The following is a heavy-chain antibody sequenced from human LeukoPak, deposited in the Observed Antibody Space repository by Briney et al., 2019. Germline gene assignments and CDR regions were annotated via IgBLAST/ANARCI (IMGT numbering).Heavy chain of an antibody. CDR2: VIPIFGTA. CDR3: ARDRGGRDGYNYLFDY. V-gene: IGHV1-69*13. Sequence: SVKVSFKSSGGTFIIYAISWVRHAPGQGLEWMGGVIPIFGTANYAQKFQGSVTINADESTSKAYMELSSLRSEDTDVYSCARDRGGRDGYNYLFDYWGQGTLVTVSS. CDR1: GGTFIIYA. J-gene: IGHJ4*02. D-gene: IGHD5-24*01.